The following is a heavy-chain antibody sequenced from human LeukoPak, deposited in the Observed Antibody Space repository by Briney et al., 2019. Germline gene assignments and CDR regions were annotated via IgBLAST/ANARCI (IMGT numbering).Heavy chain of an antibody. CDR3: AHSRVVGIDDSWSGYYETVWFDP. J-gene: IGHJ5*02. CDR2: IYWDDDK. D-gene: IGHD3-3*01. V-gene: IGHV2-5*02. Sequence: SGPTLVNPTQTLTLTCTFSGFSLSTSGVGVGWIRQPPGKALEWLALIYWDDDKRYSPSLKSRLTITKDTSKNQVVLTMTNMDPVDTATYYCAHSRVVGIDDSWSGYYETVWFDPWGQGTLVTVSS. CDR1: GFSLSTSGVG.